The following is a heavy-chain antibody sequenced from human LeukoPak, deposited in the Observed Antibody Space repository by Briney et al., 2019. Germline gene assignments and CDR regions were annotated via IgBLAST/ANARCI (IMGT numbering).Heavy chain of an antibody. V-gene: IGHV3-74*01. CDR2: INSVGSST. CDR1: GFTFSSFW. D-gene: IGHD6-19*01. J-gene: IGHJ5*02. CDR3: ARERTSGWDAFDT. Sequence: GGSLRLSCAASGFTFSSFWMHGVRQAPGKGLVWVSRINSVGSSTSYADSVKGRFTISRDNAKNTLYLQMNSLRAEDTAVYYCARERTSGWDAFDTWGQGTLVTVSS.